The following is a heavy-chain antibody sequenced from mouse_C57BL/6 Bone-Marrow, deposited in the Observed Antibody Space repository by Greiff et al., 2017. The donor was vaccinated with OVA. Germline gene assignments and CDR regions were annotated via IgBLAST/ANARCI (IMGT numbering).Heavy chain of an antibody. CDR2: IDPSDSYT. V-gene: IGHV1-69*01. CDR3: ARYYGNEYDFDY. CDR1: GYTFTSYW. J-gene: IGHJ2*01. Sequence: QVQLQQPGAELVMPGASVKLSCKASGYTFTSYWMHWVKQRPGQGLEWIGEIDPSDSYTTYNPKFKGKSTLTVDKSSSTAYMQLSSLTSEDDAVDYCARYYGNEYDFDYGGQGTTLTVSA. D-gene: IGHD2-1*01.